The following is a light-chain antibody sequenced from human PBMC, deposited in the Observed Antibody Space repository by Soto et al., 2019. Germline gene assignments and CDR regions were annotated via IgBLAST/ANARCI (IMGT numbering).Light chain of an antibody. V-gene: IGLV1-47*02. J-gene: IGLJ3*02. CDR1: GSHIGSHD. CDR3: VAWDDILSGRE. Sequence: QSVLTQPPSASGTTGQRVTISCSGSGSHIGSHDVYWYQHLPGTAPKALIYRNDQRPSGVPDRFSASRSGTSASLAISGLRSEDEADYYCVAWDDILSGREFGGGTKLTVL. CDR2: RND.